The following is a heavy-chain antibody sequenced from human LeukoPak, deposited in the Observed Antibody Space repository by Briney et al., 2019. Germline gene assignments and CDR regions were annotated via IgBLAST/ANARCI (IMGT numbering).Heavy chain of an antibody. CDR1: GYTFTSYY. J-gene: IGHJ4*02. CDR3: ARAESIFGVVIYYFDY. Sequence: GASVKVSCKASGYTFTSYYMHWVRQAPGQGLEWMGIINPNSGGTNYAQKFQGRVTMTRDTSISTAYMELSRLRSDDTAVYYCARAESIFGVVIYYFDYWGQGTLVTVSS. CDR2: INPNSGGT. D-gene: IGHD3-3*01. V-gene: IGHV1-2*02.